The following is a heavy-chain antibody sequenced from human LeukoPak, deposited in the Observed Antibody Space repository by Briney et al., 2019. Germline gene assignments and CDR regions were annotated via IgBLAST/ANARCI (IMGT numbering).Heavy chain of an antibody. CDR1: GYSFTTYW. V-gene: IGHV5-51*01. CDR2: IYPGDCDT. D-gene: IGHD2-2*01. J-gene: IGHJ4*02. Sequence: GESLKTSCKGSGYSFTTYWIGWVRQMPGKGLEWMGIIYPGDCDTRYSPSFQGQVTISANKSISTAYLQWSSLKASDTAMYYCARVVFCTTTSCYDNWGQGTLVTVSS. CDR3: ARVVFCTTTSCYDN.